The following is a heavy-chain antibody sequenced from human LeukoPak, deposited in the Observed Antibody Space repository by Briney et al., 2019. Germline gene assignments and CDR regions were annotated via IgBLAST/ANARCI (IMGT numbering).Heavy chain of an antibody. Sequence: SETLSLTCAVYGGSFSGYYWSWIRQPPGRGLEWIGEINHSGSTNYNPSLKSRVTISVDTSKNQFSLKLSSVTAADTAVYYCARGLGSVDYWGQGTLVTVSS. V-gene: IGHV4-34*01. CDR1: GGSFSGYY. CDR2: INHSGST. CDR3: ARGLGSVDY. J-gene: IGHJ4*02. D-gene: IGHD1-26*01.